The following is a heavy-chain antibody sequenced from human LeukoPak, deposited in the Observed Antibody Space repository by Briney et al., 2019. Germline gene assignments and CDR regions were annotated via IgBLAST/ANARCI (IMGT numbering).Heavy chain of an antibody. CDR2: ISYDGSNK. CDR1: GFTFSSYA. V-gene: IGHV3-30-3*01. J-gene: IGHJ6*02. CDR3: ARGHRLDYGMDV. Sequence: GRSLRLSCAASGFTFSSYAMHWVRQAPGKGLEWVAVISYDGSNKYYADSVKGRFTISRDNSKNTLYLQMNSLRAEDTAVYYCARGHRLDYGMDVWGQGTTVTVSS.